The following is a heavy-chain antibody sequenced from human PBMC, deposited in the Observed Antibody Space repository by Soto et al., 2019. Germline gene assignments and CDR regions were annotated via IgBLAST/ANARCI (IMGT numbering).Heavy chain of an antibody. CDR3: ARGEMALSGVTT. D-gene: IGHD5-18*01. CDR2: ISSSGSHA. V-gene: IGHV3-11*06. CDR1: GFTFSDYY. J-gene: IGHJ4*02. Sequence: LRLSCAASGFTFSDYYMTWIRQAPGKGLEWVSYISSSGSHANHADSVKGRFTISRDNAKNSLYLQMNSLRAEDTAVYYCARGEMALSGVTTGGQETLVTVSS.